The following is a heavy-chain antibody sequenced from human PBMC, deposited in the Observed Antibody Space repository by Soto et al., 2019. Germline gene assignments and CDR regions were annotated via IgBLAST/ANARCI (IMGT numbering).Heavy chain of an antibody. CDR3: LTYIRGSGWY. V-gene: IGHV3-15*07. CDR2: IRSETDGGTT. Sequence: GGSQTLSCAPSSFNFTNAWMNWVRQAPGKGLEWVGRIRSETDGGTTDYGAPVKGRSTISRDDSKNTLYLQMSSRKTEDTAVYYCLTYIRGSGWYWGQGT. J-gene: IGHJ4*02. CDR1: SFNFTNAW. D-gene: IGHD6-19*01.